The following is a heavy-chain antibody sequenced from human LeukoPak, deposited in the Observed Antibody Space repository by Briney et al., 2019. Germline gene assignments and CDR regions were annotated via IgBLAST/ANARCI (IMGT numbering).Heavy chain of an antibody. V-gene: IGHV4-61*02. CDR2: IYPSGNT. J-gene: IGHJ5*02. CDR3: ARGQYDFWSGYDVNWFDP. D-gene: IGHD3-3*01. CDR1: GGSMRTGLYY. Sequence: SETLSFTCAVSGGSMRTGLYYWNWIRQPAGKGLEWIGRIYPSGNTNYNPSLESRVTISVDTAKNQFSLKLISVTAADTALYYCARGQYDFWSGYDVNWFDPWGQGTLVTVSS.